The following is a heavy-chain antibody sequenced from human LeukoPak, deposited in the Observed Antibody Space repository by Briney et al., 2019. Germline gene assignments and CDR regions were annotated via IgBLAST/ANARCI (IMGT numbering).Heavy chain of an antibody. Sequence: GGSLRLSCEASGFIFDDYGMSWVRQAPGKGLEWVSSINWNGGSTYYADSVKGRFIISRDNAKNSLYLQMNSLRAEDTALYHCARDRGRYCSGGTCYDWFAPWGQGTLVTVSS. V-gene: IGHV3-20*01. CDR1: GFIFDDYG. J-gene: IGHJ5*02. CDR3: ARDRGRYCSGGTCYDWFAP. D-gene: IGHD2-15*01. CDR2: INWNGGST.